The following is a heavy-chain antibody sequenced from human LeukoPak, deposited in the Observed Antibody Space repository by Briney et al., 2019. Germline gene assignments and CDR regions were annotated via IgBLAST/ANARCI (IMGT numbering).Heavy chain of an antibody. CDR3: ARDPYSSGWYTPGY. V-gene: IGHV1-18*01. Sequence: ASVKVSCKASGYTFTSYGISWVRQAPGQGLEWMGWISAYNGNTNYAQKLQGRVTMTTDTSTSTAYMELRSLRSEDTAVYYCARDPYSSGWYTPGYWGQGTLVTVSS. J-gene: IGHJ4*02. CDR1: GYTFTSYG. CDR2: ISAYNGNT. D-gene: IGHD6-19*01.